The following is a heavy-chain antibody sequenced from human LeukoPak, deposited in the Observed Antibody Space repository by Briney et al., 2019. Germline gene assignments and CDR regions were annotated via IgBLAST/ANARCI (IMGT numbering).Heavy chain of an antibody. D-gene: IGHD6-13*01. Sequence: SETLSLTCTVSGDSISSGYYWGWIRQPPGKGLEWIGSIYHSGSTYYNPSLKSRVTISVDTSKNQFSLKLSSVTAADTAVYYCARVRQQLPDYWGQGTLVTVSS. CDR1: GDSISSGYY. CDR2: IYHSGST. V-gene: IGHV4-38-2*02. CDR3: ARVRQQLPDY. J-gene: IGHJ4*02.